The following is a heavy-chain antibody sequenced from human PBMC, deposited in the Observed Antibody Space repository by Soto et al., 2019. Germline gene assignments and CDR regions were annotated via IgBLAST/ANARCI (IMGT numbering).Heavy chain of an antibody. CDR2: IIPAFGKT. D-gene: IGHD3-10*02. CDR1: GDTFTSYA. V-gene: IGHV1-69*18. J-gene: IGHJ6*02. CDR3: ARDPLSSFAMDV. Sequence: QVQLVQSGAEVKKPGSSVKVSCKASGDTFTSYAVSWVRQAPEQGLEWIGKIIPAFGKTYYAQKFQGRLTISADDSTSTAYMELSSLVSADTAVYYCARDPLSSFAMDVWGQGTTVTVSS.